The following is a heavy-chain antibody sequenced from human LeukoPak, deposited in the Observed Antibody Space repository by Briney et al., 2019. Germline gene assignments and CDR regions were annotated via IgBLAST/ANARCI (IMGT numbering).Heavy chain of an antibody. D-gene: IGHD3-3*01. CDR2: MNPNSGNT. V-gene: IGHV1-8*03. Sequence: ASVKVSCKASGYTFTSYDINWVRQATGQGLEWMGWMNPNSGNTGYAQKFQGRVTITMNTSISTAYMELSSLRSEDTAVYYCARGPLRFLEWSTRGYMDVWGKGTTVTVSS. CDR1: GYTFTSYD. CDR3: ARGPLRFLEWSTRGYMDV. J-gene: IGHJ6*03.